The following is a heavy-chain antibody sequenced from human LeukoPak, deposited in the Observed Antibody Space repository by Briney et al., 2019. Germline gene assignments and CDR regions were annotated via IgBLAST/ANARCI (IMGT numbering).Heavy chain of an antibody. J-gene: IGHJ4*02. CDR3: ARVVRYSYGLYFDY. Sequence: SETLSLTCTVSGGSISSYYWSWIRQPPGKGLEWIGYIYYSGSTNYNPSLKSRVTMSVDTSKNQFSLKLGSVTAADTAVYYCARVVRYSYGLYFDYWGQGTLVTVSS. CDR1: GGSISSYY. CDR2: IYYSGST. D-gene: IGHD5-18*01. V-gene: IGHV4-59*12.